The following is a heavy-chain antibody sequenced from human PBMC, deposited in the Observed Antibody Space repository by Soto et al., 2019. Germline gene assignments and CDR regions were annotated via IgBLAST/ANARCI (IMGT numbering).Heavy chain of an antibody. CDR1: GGSISDYY. V-gene: IGHV4-59*01. J-gene: IGHJ5*02. CDR2: IYDSGTT. Sequence: QVQLQESGPGLVKPSETLSLTCTVSGGSISDYYWTWIRQPPGEGLHWLGYIYDSGTTNYNPPLKTRVTISVDSSKNQFSLKPSSVTAADTAVYYCAKLPWAGYGGTFAPWGHGTLVTVSS. D-gene: IGHD4-17*01. CDR3: AKLPWAGYGGTFAP.